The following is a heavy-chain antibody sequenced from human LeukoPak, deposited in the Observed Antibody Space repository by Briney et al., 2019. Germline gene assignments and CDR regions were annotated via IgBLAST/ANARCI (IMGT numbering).Heavy chain of an antibody. J-gene: IGHJ6*03. CDR1: GFTFSSYS. Sequence: NPGGSLRLSCAASGFTFSSYSMNWVRQAPGKGLEWVSSISSSSSYIYYADSVKGRFTISRDNAKNSMYLQMNSLRAEDTAVYYCAREWQGYSSSRRGYYYYMDVWGKGTTVTVSS. V-gene: IGHV3-21*01. CDR3: AREWQGYSSSRRGYYYYMDV. D-gene: IGHD6-6*01. CDR2: ISSSSSYI.